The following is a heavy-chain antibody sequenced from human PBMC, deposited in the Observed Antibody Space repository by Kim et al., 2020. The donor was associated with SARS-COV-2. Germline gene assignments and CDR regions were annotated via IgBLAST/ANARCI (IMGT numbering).Heavy chain of an antibody. V-gene: IGHV3-30*18. D-gene: IGHD6-19*01. J-gene: IGHJ6*02. CDR3: AKDYGVAVAGLYYYYYGMDV. CDR2: ISYDGSNK. CDR1: GFTFSSYG. Sequence: GGSLRLSCAASGFTFSSYGMHWVRQAPGKGLEWVAVISYDGSNKYYADSVKGRFTISRDNSKNTLYLQMNSLRAEDTAVYYCAKDYGVAVAGLYYYYYGMDVWGQGTTVTVSS.